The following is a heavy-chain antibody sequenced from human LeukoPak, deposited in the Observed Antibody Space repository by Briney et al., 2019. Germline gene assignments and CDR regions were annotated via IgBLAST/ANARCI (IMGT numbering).Heavy chain of an antibody. Sequence: KTGGSLRLSCIVSGFTFNNYSMNWVRQGPGKGLEWVSSITSSNNHVYYADSVEGRFTISRDNAKKSLFLQMNSLRAEDTAVYYCAKDGGPRSGVRTYFDYWGQGTLVTVSS. CDR2: ITSSNNHV. J-gene: IGHJ4*02. CDR1: GFTFNNYS. CDR3: AKDGGPRSGVRTYFDY. V-gene: IGHV3-21*01. D-gene: IGHD3-10*01.